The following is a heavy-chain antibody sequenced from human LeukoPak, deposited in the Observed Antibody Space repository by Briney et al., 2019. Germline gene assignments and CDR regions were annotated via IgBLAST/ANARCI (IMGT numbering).Heavy chain of an antibody. V-gene: IGHV4-31*03. Sequence: SQTLSLTCTVSGGSIRSSGGYYWSWIRQHPGKGLEWIGFIYYNGNTYYNPSLGSRVTTSVDTSKNPFSLTLSSVTAADTAVYYCASVTNNYFDYWGQGTLVTVSS. CDR3: ASVTNNYFDY. CDR1: GGSIRSSGGYY. J-gene: IGHJ4*02. D-gene: IGHD4-11*01. CDR2: IYYNGNT.